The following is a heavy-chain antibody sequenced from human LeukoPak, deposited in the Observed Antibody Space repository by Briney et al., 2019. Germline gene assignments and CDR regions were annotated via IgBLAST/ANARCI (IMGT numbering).Heavy chain of an antibody. CDR2: IYDSGST. V-gene: IGHV4-30-2*01. Sequence: SQTLSLTCAVSGGSISSGGYSWSWIRQPPGKGLEWIGYIYDSGSTSYSPSLKSRVTISLDTSKNQFSLRLSSVTAADTAVYYCARGGELLNYLGQGTLVTVSS. CDR3: ARGGELLNY. D-gene: IGHD1-7*01. CDR1: GGSISSGGYS. J-gene: IGHJ4*02.